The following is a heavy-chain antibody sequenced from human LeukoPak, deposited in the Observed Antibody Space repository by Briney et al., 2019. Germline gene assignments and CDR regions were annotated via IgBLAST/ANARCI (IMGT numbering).Heavy chain of an antibody. CDR3: ARVVASIFGVVTPRPNWFDP. CDR1: GGSFSGYY. CDR2: INHSGST. V-gene: IGHV4-34*01. D-gene: IGHD3-3*01. Sequence: SETLSLTCAVYGGSFSGYYWSWIRQPPGKGLVWIGEINHSGSTNYNPSLKSRVTISVDTSKNQFSLKLSSVTAADTAVYYCARVVASIFGVVTPRPNWFDPWGQGTPVTVSS. J-gene: IGHJ5*02.